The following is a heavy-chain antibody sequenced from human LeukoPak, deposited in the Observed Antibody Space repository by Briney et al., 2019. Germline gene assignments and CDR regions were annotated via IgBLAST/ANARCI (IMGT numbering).Heavy chain of an antibody. V-gene: IGHV1-69-2*01. D-gene: IGHD5-24*01. CDR1: GYTFTDYY. J-gene: IGHJ4*02. CDR2: VDPEDGET. CDR3: ATLGDGYNLFDY. Sequence: ASVKVSCKVSGYTFTDYYVHWVQQAPGKGLEWMGLVDPEDGETIYAEKFQGRVTITADTSTDTAYMELSSLRSEDTAVYYCATLGDGYNLFDYWGQGTLVTVSS.